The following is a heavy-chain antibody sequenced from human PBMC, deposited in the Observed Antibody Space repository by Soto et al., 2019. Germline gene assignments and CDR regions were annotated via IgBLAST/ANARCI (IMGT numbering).Heavy chain of an antibody. CDR3: VRDASSGYRGWWDP. J-gene: IGHJ5*02. Sequence: QVQLVQSGVEVKKPGASVKVSCKASGYTFTSYGISWVRQAPGQGLEWMGLLIPYNGDTIYAQKFQGRVILTTDTATSTAYMELWSLRSDDTAVYYCVRDASSGYRGWWDPWGQGTLVTVSS. CDR1: GYTFTSYG. V-gene: IGHV1-18*01. CDR2: LIPYNGDT. D-gene: IGHD5-18*01.